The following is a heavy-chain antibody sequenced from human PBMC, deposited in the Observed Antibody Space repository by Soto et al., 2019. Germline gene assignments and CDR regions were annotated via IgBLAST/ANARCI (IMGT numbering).Heavy chain of an antibody. D-gene: IGHD1-26*01. Sequence: QVQLMQSGAEVKEVGASVKVSCKTSGYTFSAYYVHWARQTPGRGFQWLGWINPSNEITTFSQFFQGRVTMTRDTSTNTVHMELNGLTSDDTAVYYCMRGGWGDSPIDYWGQGTQVTVSS. CDR2: INPSNEIT. CDR3: MRGGWGDSPIDY. J-gene: IGHJ4*02. CDR1: GYTFSAYY. V-gene: IGHV1-2*02.